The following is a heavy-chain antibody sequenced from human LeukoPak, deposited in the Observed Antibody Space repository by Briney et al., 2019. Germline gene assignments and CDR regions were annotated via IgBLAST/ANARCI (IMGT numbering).Heavy chain of an antibody. CDR1: GFTCSSYG. J-gene: IGHJ6*02. Sequence: GGSLRLSCAESGFTCSSYGMHWVRQAPGKELEWVAFIRYDGSNKYYADSVKGRFTISRDNSKNTLYLQMNSLRAEDTAVYYCAKVKLWLSSYYYYGMDVWGQGTTVTVSS. CDR2: IRYDGSNK. V-gene: IGHV3-30*02. CDR3: AKVKLWLSSYYYYGMDV. D-gene: IGHD5-18*01.